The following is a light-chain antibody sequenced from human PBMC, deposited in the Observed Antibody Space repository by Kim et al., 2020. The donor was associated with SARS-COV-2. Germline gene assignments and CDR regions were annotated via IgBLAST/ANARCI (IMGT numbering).Light chain of an antibody. V-gene: IGLV6-57*03. Sequence: GKTVTISCTRSSGSIAGNFVQWYQQRPGSAPTNVIYEDIQRPSGVPDRFSGSIDSSSNSASLTIAGLRTEDEATYYCQSYDRTTVIFGGGTQLTVL. CDR1: SGSIAGNF. CDR3: QSYDRTTVI. CDR2: EDI. J-gene: IGLJ2*01.